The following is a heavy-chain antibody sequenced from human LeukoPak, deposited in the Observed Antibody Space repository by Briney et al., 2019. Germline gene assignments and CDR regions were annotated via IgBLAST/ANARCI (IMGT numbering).Heavy chain of an antibody. D-gene: IGHD6-13*01. Sequence: GGSLRLSCAASGFSLSTYSMNWVRQAPGKGLEWVAFIRYDGSNKYYADSVKGRFTISRDNSKNTLYLQMNSLRAEDTAVYYCAKDMRAAGRVRDWFDPWGQGTLVTVSS. J-gene: IGHJ5*02. CDR3: AKDMRAAGRVRDWFDP. CDR2: IRYDGSNK. CDR1: GFSLSTYS. V-gene: IGHV3-30*02.